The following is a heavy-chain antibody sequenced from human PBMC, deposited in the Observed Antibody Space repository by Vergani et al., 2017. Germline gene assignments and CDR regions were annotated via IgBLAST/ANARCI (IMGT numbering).Heavy chain of an antibody. CDR1: GFTFDDYA. J-gene: IGHJ6*03. V-gene: IGHV3-23*04. CDR2: ISGSGSST. Sequence: EVQLVESGGGLVQPGRSLRLSCAASGFTFDDYAMHWARQAPGKGLEWVSAISGSGSSTYYADSVKGRFTISRDSSKNTLYLQMNSLRAEDTAVYYCAKGIDLSYYYYMDVWGKGTTVTVSS. D-gene: IGHD6-13*01. CDR3: AKGIDLSYYYYMDV.